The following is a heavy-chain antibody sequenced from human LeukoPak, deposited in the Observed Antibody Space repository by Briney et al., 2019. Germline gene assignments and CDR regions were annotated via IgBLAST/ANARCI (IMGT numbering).Heavy chain of an antibody. V-gene: IGHV1-18*04. D-gene: IGHD2-15*01. CDR2: ISAYNGNT. CDR3: ARHLGCSGGSCYAIGYYYYYGMDV. CDR1: GYTFTSYG. Sequence: ASVKVSCKASGYTFTSYGISWVRQAPGQGLEWMGWISAYNGNTNYAQKLQGRVTMTTDTSTSTAYMELRGLRSDDTAVYYCARHLGCSGGSCYAIGYYYYYGMDVWGKGTTVTVSS. J-gene: IGHJ6*04.